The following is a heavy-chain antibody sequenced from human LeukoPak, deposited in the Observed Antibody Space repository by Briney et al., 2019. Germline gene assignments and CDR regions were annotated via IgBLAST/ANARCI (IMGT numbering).Heavy chain of an antibody. D-gene: IGHD3-10*01. Sequence: SETLSLTCTVSGGSISSYYWSWIRQPPGKGLEWIGYIYYSGSTNYNPSLKSRVTISVATSKNQFSLKLSSVTAADTAVYYCAREVGILWFGELLSGPYFDYWGQGTRVTVSS. CDR3: AREVGILWFGELLSGPYFDY. J-gene: IGHJ4*02. CDR2: IYYSGST. V-gene: IGHV4-59*01. CDR1: GGSISSYY.